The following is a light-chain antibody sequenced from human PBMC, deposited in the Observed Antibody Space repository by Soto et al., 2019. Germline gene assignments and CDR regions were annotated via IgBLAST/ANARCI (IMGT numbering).Light chain of an antibody. J-gene: IGKJ1*01. V-gene: IGKV3-20*01. Sequence: EIVLAQSPGTLSLSPCDSATLSCRPSQSVSSSFLAWYQQKAGQAPRLLIYGASRRATGIPDRFSGSGSGTDFTLTISRLEPEDFAVYYCQQYVSSPWAFGQGTKVDIK. CDR2: GAS. CDR1: QSVSSSF. CDR3: QQYVSSPWA.